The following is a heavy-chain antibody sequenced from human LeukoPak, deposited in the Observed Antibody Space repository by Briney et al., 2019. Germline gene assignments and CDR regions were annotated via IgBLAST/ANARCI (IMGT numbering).Heavy chain of an antibody. CDR2: IYSGGST. CDR1: GFTFSNYW. V-gene: IGHV3-53*01. D-gene: IGHD2-2*01. Sequence: PGGSLRLSCEASGFTFSNYWMSWVRQAPGKGLEWVSVIYSGGSTYYADSVKGRFTISRDNSKNTLYLQMNSLRAEDTAVYYCARGCSSTSCYGFDYWGQGTLVTVSS. J-gene: IGHJ4*02. CDR3: ARGCSSTSCYGFDY.